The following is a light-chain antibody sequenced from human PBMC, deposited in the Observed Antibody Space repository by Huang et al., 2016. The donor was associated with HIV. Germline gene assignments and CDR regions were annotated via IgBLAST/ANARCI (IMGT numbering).Light chain of an antibody. CDR1: QSVGSY. CDR2: DAS. CDR3: QQHSTLPLT. Sequence: EIVLTQSPATLSLSPGERATLSCRASQSVGSYLLWYQQRPGQAPRLLISDASNRATDIPPRFSGIGSGTDFALTISSLEPEDFAVYYCQQHSTLPLTFGGGTKLEIK. V-gene: IGKV3-11*01. J-gene: IGKJ4*01.